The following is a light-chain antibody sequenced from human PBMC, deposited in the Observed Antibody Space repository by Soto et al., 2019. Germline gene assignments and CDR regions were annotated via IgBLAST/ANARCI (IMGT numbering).Light chain of an antibody. V-gene: IGKV3D-15*01. Sequence: IVMTQSPATLSVSPGERATLSCRASQTVNNNLAWYQQRPGQAPRLLIYAASTRATGVTARFSGSGSGTEFTLTMSCLQSEEFAVYYCQQYNTWPPPSESVGPGTKVDVK. J-gene: IGKJ3*01. CDR2: AAS. CDR3: QQYNTWPPPSES. CDR1: QTVNNN.